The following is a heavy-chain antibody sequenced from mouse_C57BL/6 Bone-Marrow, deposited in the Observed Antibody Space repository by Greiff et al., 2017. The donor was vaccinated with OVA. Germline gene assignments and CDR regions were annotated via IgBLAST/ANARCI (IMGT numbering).Heavy chain of an antibody. D-gene: IGHD1-1*01. CDR3: AREGYYGSRDAMDY. Sequence: QRPGQGLEWIGDIYPGSGSTNYNEKFKSKATLTVDTSSSTAYMQLSSLTSEDSAVYYCAREGYYGSRDAMDYWGQGTSVTVSS. CDR2: IYPGSGST. J-gene: IGHJ4*01. V-gene: IGHV1-55*01.